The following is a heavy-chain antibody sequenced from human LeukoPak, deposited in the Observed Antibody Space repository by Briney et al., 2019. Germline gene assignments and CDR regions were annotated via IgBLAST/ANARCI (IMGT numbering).Heavy chain of an antibody. CDR3: ASSGWKGGSYYVGLDYYYGMDV. J-gene: IGHJ6*02. CDR1: GGSISSSSYY. CDR2: IYYSGST. Sequence: SETLSLTCTVSGGSISSSSYYWGWIRQPPGKGLEWIGSIYYSGSTYYNPSLKSRVTISVDTSKNQFSLKLSSVTAADTAVYYCASSGWKGGSYYVGLDYYYGMDVWGQGTTVTVSS. D-gene: IGHD1-26*01. V-gene: IGHV4-39*01.